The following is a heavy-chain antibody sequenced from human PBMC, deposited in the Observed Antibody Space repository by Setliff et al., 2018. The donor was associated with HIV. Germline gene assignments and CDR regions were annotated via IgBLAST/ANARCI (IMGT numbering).Heavy chain of an antibody. J-gene: IGHJ6*04. D-gene: IGHD2-21*01. Sequence: KPSETLSLTCTVSGGSISSHYWSWLRQPPGKGLEWIGYIYYSGSTNYNPSLKSRVPISVDTSKNQFSLKLRSVTAADTAVYYCARFCACGTCPDVWGKGTTVTISS. V-gene: IGHV4-59*11. CDR2: IYYSGST. CDR1: GGSISSHY. CDR3: ARFCACGTCPDV.